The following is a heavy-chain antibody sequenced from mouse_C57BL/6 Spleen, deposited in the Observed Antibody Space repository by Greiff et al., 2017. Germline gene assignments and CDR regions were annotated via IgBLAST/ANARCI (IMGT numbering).Heavy chain of an antibody. D-gene: IGHD2-4*01. J-gene: IGHJ3*01. Sequence: QVQLQQPGAELVRPGTSVKLSCKASGYTFTSYWMHWVKQRPGQGLEWIGVIDPSDSYTNYNQKFKGKATLTVDTSSSTAYMQLSSLTSEDSAVYYCARWGYDSLFAYWGQGTLVTVSA. V-gene: IGHV1-59*01. CDR2: IDPSDSYT. CDR1: GYTFTSYW. CDR3: ARWGYDSLFAY.